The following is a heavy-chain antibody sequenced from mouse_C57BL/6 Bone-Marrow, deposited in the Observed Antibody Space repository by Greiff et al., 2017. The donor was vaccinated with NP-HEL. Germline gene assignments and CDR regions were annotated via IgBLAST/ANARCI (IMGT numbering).Heavy chain of an antibody. CDR1: GFNIKDYY. V-gene: IGHV14-2*01. Sequence: VQLKQSGAELVKPGASVKLSCTASGFNIKDYYMHWVKQRTEQGLEWIGRIDPEDGETKYAPKFQGKATITADTSSNTAYLQLSSLTSEDTAVYYCASVIYYYGSRGYFDVWGTGTTVTVAS. D-gene: IGHD1-1*01. CDR2: IDPEDGET. CDR3: ASVIYYYGSRGYFDV. J-gene: IGHJ1*03.